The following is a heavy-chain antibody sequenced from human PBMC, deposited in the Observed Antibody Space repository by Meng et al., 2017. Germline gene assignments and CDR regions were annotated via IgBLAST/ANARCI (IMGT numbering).Heavy chain of an antibody. CDR2: MNPNSGNT. D-gene: IGHD3-3*01. V-gene: IGHV1-8*01. CDR1: GYTFTSYD. J-gene: IGHJ4*02. Sequence: ASAKVSCKASGYTFTSYDINWVRQAIGQGLEWMGWMNPNSGNTGYAQKFQGRVTMTRDTSISTAYMELSSLRSEDTAVYYCARVGMDFWSGPNDYWGQGTLVTVSS. CDR3: ARVGMDFWSGPNDY.